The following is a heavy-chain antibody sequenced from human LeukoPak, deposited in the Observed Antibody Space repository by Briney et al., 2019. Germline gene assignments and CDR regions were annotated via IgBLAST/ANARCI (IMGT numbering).Heavy chain of an antibody. V-gene: IGHV1-18*01. CDR2: ISVYTSDT. CDR1: GYTFTNYD. J-gene: IGHJ3*01. D-gene: IGHD2-15*01. Sequence: ASVKVSCNSSGYTFTNYDIYWVRQAPAQGLECMGWISVYTSDTTSEQILHGRFTVTTDTSTNTAYMELRILRYEDTDISYCARAGYCGDGGCGGGSAFDVWGQGTMVSVSS. CDR3: ARAGYCGDGGCGGGSAFDV.